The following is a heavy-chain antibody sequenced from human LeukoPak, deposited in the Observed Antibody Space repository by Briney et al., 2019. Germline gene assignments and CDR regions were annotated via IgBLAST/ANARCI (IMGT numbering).Heavy chain of an antibody. CDR3: ARATGSDGDAFDL. D-gene: IGHD1-14*01. CDR1: GGYISTYF. Sequence: SETLSLTCTVSGGYISTYFWSWIRQPAGKALEWIGRFSTSGSTNYNPSLKSRVTMSVDTSKNQFSLMVSSVTAADTAVYYCARATGSDGDAFDLWGQGTMVTVSS. V-gene: IGHV4-4*07. CDR2: FSTSGST. J-gene: IGHJ3*01.